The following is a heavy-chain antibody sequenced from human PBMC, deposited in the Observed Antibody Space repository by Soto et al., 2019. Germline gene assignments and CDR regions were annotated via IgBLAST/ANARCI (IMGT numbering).Heavy chain of an antibody. CDR3: ARYREWQRLLGDAFDI. CDR2: ISYDGSNK. D-gene: IGHD6-25*01. J-gene: IGHJ3*02. CDR1: GFTFSSYA. V-gene: IGHV3-30-3*01. Sequence: PGGSLRLSCAASGFTFSSYAMHWVRQAPGKGLEWVAVISYDGSNKYYADSVRGRFTISRDNSKNTLYLQMNSLRAEDTAVYYCARYREWQRLLGDAFDIWGQGTMVTVSS.